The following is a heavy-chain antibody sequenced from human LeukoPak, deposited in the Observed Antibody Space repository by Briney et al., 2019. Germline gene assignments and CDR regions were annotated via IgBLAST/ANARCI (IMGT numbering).Heavy chain of an antibody. J-gene: IGHJ5*02. CDR3: ARDLTFEAAGTSRFDP. Sequence: GAPVKVSCKPSGYTFTSYGISWVRQAPGQGLEWRGWISAYNGNTNYAQKLQGRVTMTTDTSTRTAYMELRSLRSDDTAVYYCARDLTFEAAGTSRFDPWGQGTLVTVPS. CDR2: ISAYNGNT. CDR1: GYTFTSYG. V-gene: IGHV1-18*01. D-gene: IGHD6-13*01.